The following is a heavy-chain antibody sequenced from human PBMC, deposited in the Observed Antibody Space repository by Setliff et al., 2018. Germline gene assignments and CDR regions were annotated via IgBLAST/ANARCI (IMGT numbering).Heavy chain of an antibody. Sequence: GGSLRLSCAASGLTFSDYSMNWVRQAPGKGLEWVSDISSSSSTIYYADSVKGRFTISRDNAKNSLYLQMNSLRAEDTAVYYCARSGNYRVDYWGQGTLVTVSS. J-gene: IGHJ4*02. CDR2: ISSSSSTI. CDR1: GLTFSDYS. D-gene: IGHD1-26*01. CDR3: ARSGNYRVDY. V-gene: IGHV3-48*04.